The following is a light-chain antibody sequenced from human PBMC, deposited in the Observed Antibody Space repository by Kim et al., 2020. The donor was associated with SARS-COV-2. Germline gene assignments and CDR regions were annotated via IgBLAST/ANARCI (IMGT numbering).Light chain of an antibody. CDR3: QQYSNWPIT. V-gene: IGKV3-15*01. CDR2: GAS. J-gene: IGKJ5*01. Sequence: VSPGERATPSCRASQSCSSNLAWYLQKRGQAPRLLIYGASTRATGIPDRFSGSGSGTEFTLTISSLQSEDFAVYYCQQYSNWPITFGQGTRLEIK. CDR1: QSCSSN.